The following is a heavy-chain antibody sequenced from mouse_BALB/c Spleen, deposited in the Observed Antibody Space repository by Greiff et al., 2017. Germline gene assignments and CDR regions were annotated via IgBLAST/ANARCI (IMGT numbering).Heavy chain of an antibody. Sequence: DVMLVESGGGLVKPGGSLKLSCAASGFTFSSYAMSWVRQSPEKRLEWVAEISSGGSYTYYPDTVTGRFTISRDNAKNTLYLEMSSLRSEDTAMYYCARPDGYYRAMDYWGQGTSVTVSS. J-gene: IGHJ4*01. V-gene: IGHV5-9-4*01. D-gene: IGHD2-3*01. CDR2: ISSGGSYT. CDR3: ARPDGYYRAMDY. CDR1: GFTFSSYA.